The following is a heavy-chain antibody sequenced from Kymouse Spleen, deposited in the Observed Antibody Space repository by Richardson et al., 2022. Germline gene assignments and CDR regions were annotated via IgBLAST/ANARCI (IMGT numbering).Heavy chain of an antibody. CDR3: ARRSYCSGGSCYSGDP. D-gene: IGHD2-15*01. Sequence: QLQLQESGPGLVKPSETLSLTCTVSGGSISSSSYYWGWIRQPPGKGLEWIGSIYYSGSTYYNPSLKSRVTISVDTSKNQFSLKLSSVTAADTAVYYCARRSYCSGGSCYSGDPWGQGTLVTVSS. CDR2: IYYSGST. J-gene: IGHJ5*02. CDR1: GGSISSSSYY. V-gene: IGHV4-39*01.